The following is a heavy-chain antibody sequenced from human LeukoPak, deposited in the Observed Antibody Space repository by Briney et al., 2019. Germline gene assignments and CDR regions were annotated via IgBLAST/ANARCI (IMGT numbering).Heavy chain of an antibody. Sequence: SETLSLTCTVSDGSISSYHWSWIRQPAGKGLEWIGRIYTSGSPNYNPSLKSRVTMSVDTSKNQFSLKLSSVTAADTAVYYCARSFLEWNNWFDPWGQGTLVTVSS. CDR3: ARSFLEWNNWFDP. CDR1: DGSISSYH. J-gene: IGHJ5*02. V-gene: IGHV4-4*07. CDR2: IYTSGSP. D-gene: IGHD3-3*01.